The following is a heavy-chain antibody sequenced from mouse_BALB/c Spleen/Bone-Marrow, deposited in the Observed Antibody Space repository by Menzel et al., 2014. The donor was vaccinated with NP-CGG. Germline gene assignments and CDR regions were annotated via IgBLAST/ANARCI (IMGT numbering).Heavy chain of an antibody. V-gene: IGHV1-39*01. J-gene: IGHJ3*01. Sequence: EVKLVESGPELEKPGASVKISCKASGYSFTGYNMNWVKQNNGKSLEWIGNIDPSYGGISHNQKFKGKATLTVDKSSNTAYMQLKSLTSEDSAVYYCAISIEYRPLDYWGQGTLVTVSA. CDR3: AISIEYRPLDY. D-gene: IGHD2-14*01. CDR2: IDPSYGGI. CDR1: GYSFTGYN.